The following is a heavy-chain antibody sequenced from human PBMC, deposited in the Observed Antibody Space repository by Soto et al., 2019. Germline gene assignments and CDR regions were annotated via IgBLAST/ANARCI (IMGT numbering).Heavy chain of an antibody. J-gene: IGHJ5*02. CDR1: GFTFSSYA. CDR3: AKGITMLVVVIKT. CDR2: ISGSGGST. V-gene: IGHV3-23*01. Sequence: EVRLLGSGGGLVQPGGSLRLSCAASGFTFSSYAMTWVRQAPGKGLEWVSVISGSGGSTYYADSVKGRFTISRDNSKNMFYLEMNSLRAEDTAAYYCAKGITMLVVVIKTWGQGTLVSVSS. D-gene: IGHD3-22*01.